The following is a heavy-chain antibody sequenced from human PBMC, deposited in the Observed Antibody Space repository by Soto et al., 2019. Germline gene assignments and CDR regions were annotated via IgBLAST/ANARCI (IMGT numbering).Heavy chain of an antibody. CDR3: ARWGSYSSSSLTTFDY. J-gene: IGHJ4*02. Sequence: EVQLVESGGGLVKPGGSLRLSCAASGFTFSSYSMNWVRQAPGKGLECVSSISSSSSYIYYADSVKGRFTISRDNAKNSLYLQMNSLRAEDTAVYYCARWGSYSSSSLTTFDYWGQGTLVTVSS. V-gene: IGHV3-21*01. D-gene: IGHD6-6*01. CDR2: ISSSSSYI. CDR1: GFTFSSYS.